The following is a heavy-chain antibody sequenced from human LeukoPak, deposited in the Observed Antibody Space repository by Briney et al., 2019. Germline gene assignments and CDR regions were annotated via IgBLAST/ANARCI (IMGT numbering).Heavy chain of an antibody. J-gene: IGHJ6*03. CDR2: IIPIFGTA. CDR3: ARDRSGIQLWLRSYYYYMDV. D-gene: IGHD5-18*01. CDR1: GGTFSSYA. Sequence: GASVKVSCKASGGTFSSYAISWVRQAPGQGLEWMVGIIPIFGTANYAQKFQGRVTITADESTSTAYMELSSLRSEDTAVYYCARDRSGIQLWLRSYYYYMDVWGKGTTVTVSS. V-gene: IGHV1-69*01.